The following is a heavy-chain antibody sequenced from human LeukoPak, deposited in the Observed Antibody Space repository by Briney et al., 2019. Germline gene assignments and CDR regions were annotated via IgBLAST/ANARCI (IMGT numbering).Heavy chain of an antibody. V-gene: IGHV4-4*02. CDR1: GGSISNTNW. CDR3: SRENGAFSPFGY. J-gene: IGHJ4*02. CDR2: ISLTGLT. Sequence: SGTLSLTCGVSGGSISNTNWWSWVRQPPGQGLEWIGEISLTGLTHYNPSLGSRVTVSLDKSKNQLSLNLTSVTAADTAVYYCSRENGAFSPFGYWGQGTLVTVLS. D-gene: IGHD2-8*01.